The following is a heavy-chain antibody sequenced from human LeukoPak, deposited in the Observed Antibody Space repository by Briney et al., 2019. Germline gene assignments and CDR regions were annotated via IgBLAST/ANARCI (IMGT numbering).Heavy chain of an antibody. D-gene: IGHD3-9*01. V-gene: IGHV3-21*01. CDR1: GFTFSSYN. CDR3: ARDYDILTGWDFDY. Sequence: PGGSLRLSCAASGFTFSSYNMNWVRQAPGKGLEWVSSITSDSRYMYYADSVKGRFTISRDNAKNTLYLQMNSLRAEDTAVYYCARDYDILTGWDFDYWGQGTLVTVSS. J-gene: IGHJ4*02. CDR2: ITSDSRYM.